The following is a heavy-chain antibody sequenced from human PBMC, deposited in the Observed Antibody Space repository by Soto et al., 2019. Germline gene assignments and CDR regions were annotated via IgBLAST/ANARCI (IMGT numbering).Heavy chain of an antibody. CDR2: IYHSGST. CDR3: ARGYGRNFDY. D-gene: IGHD5-18*01. J-gene: IGHJ4*02. Sequence: TLSLTCAVSGGSISSGGYSWSWIRQPPGKGLEWIGYIYHSGSTYYNPSLKSRVTISVDTSKNQSSLKLSSVTAADTAVYYCARGYGRNFDYWGQGTLVTVSS. CDR1: GGSISSGGYS. V-gene: IGHV4-30-2*01.